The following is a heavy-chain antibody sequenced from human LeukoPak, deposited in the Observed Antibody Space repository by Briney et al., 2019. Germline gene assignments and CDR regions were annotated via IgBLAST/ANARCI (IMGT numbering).Heavy chain of an antibody. CDR1: GFTFSTYW. V-gene: IGHV3-7*01. CDR2: IKEDGSEK. D-gene: IGHD1-14*01. Sequence: PGGSLRLSCAVSGFTFSTYWMSWVRQAPGKGLDWVGNIKEDGSEKYYVDSMKGRFTISRDNAKNSLYLQMNSLRVEDTAVYYCARDSFETDIDYWGQGTLVTVSS. J-gene: IGHJ4*02. CDR3: ARDSFETDIDY.